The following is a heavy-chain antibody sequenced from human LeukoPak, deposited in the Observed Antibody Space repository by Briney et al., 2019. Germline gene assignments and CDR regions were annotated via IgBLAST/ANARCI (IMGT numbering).Heavy chain of an antibody. J-gene: IGHJ4*02. CDR2: ISDRGSTT. D-gene: IGHD3-22*01. CDR1: GFSFSSYT. Sequence: GGSLRLSCAASGFSFSSYTMSWVRQAPGKGLEWVSGISDRGSTTYYADSVKGRFTISRDNAKNSLYLQMNSLRAEDTAVYYCARGNYYDSSGYYYETSGVDYWGQGTLVTVSS. CDR3: ARGNYYDSSGYYYETSGVDY. V-gene: IGHV3-21*01.